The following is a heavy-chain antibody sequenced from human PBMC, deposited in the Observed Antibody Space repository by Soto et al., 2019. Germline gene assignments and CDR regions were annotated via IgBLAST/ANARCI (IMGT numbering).Heavy chain of an antibody. J-gene: IGHJ4*02. CDR2: IIPMVDTI. CDR3: ARGGAAMEEWYFDY. Sequence: QVQLVQSGAEVKKPGSSVKVSCKASGDTSRSYGISWVRQAPGQGLEWMGGIIPMVDTIIYAQRFQGRVTITADESTNTADMELSSLRSDDTAVYYCARGGAAMEEWYFDYWGQGTLVTVSS. D-gene: IGHD5-18*01. V-gene: IGHV1-69*01. CDR1: GDTSRSYG.